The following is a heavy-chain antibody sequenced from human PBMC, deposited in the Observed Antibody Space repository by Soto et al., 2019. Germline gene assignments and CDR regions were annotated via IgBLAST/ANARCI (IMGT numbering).Heavy chain of an antibody. D-gene: IGHD2-21*02. Sequence: QVQLMQSGAEVKKPGASVKVSCKASEDTFTDYYIHWVRQAPGQGLEWMGTVNPSGGHTTYAQHFLGRVTMTRDTSTSTLYMELTSLTSDDTAIYSCARGGHVVVVTAALDYWGQGTLVTVSS. CDR3: ARGGHVVVVTAALDY. CDR2: VNPSGGHT. J-gene: IGHJ4*02. V-gene: IGHV1-46*01. CDR1: EDTFTDYY.